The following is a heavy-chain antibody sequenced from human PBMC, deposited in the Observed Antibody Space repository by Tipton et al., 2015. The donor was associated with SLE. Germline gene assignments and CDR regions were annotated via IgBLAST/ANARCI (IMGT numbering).Heavy chain of an antibody. CDR2: INPSGGST. Sequence: QSGAEVKKPGASVKVSCKASGYTFTRYYIHWVRQAPGQGLEWMGIINPSGGSTNYAQKFQGRVTMTRDTSTTTVYMDLSTLRSDDTAVYYCARDTRPYNVYSRSSGYFDYWGQGALVTVSS. V-gene: IGHV1-46*01. D-gene: IGHD6-6*01. CDR1: GYTFTRYY. J-gene: IGHJ4*02. CDR3: ARDTRPYNVYSRSSGYFDY.